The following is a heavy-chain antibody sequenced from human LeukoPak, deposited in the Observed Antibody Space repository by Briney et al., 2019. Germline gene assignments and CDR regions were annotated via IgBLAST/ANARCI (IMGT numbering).Heavy chain of an antibody. Sequence: GESLKISCKGSGSSFTSYWIGWVRQLPGKGLEWMGIISPGDSDTRYSPSFQGQVTISADKSISTAYLQWSSLKASDTAMYYCARSHYYGSGSYYNAGNAFDIWGQGTMVTVSS. CDR3: ARSHYYGSGSYYNAGNAFDI. CDR2: ISPGDSDT. D-gene: IGHD3-10*01. J-gene: IGHJ3*02. CDR1: GSSFTSYW. V-gene: IGHV5-51*01.